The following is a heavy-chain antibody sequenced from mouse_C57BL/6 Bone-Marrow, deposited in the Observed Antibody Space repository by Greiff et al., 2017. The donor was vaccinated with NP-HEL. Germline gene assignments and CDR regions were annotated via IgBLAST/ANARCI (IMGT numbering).Heavy chain of an antibody. CDR3: ARRGYYGNYDYAMDY. D-gene: IGHD2-1*01. Sequence: EVQRVESGGDLVKPGGSLKLSCAASGFTFSSYGMSWVRQTPDKRLEWVATISSGGSYTYYPDSVKGRFTISRDNAKNTLYLQMSSLKSEDTAMYYCARRGYYGNYDYAMDYWGQGTSVTVSS. CDR2: ISSGGSYT. V-gene: IGHV5-6*01. J-gene: IGHJ4*01. CDR1: GFTFSSYG.